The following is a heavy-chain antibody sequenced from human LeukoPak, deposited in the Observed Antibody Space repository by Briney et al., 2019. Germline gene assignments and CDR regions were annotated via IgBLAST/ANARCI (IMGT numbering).Heavy chain of an antibody. CDR2: ISYDGSNK. Sequence: GRSLRLSWAAYGFIFSIYAIEWVSQAPGEGLEWEAVISYDGSNKYYADSVKGRFTISRDNSKNTLYLQMNSLRAEDTAVYYCASDIWFGDLYAMDVWGKGTTVTASS. V-gene: IGHV3-30*04. J-gene: IGHJ6*04. CDR1: GFIFSIYA. D-gene: IGHD3-10*01. CDR3: ASDIWFGDLYAMDV.